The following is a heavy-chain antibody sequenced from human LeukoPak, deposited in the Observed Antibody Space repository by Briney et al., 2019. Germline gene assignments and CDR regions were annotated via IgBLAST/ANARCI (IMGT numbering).Heavy chain of an antibody. CDR1: GFTFSSYA. CDR2: ISSNGGST. D-gene: IGHD6-19*01. CDR3: ARDRSSSGWYPNNWFDP. J-gene: IGHJ5*02. Sequence: GGSLRLSCAASGFTFSSYAMHWVRQAPGKGLEYVSAISSNGGSTYYANSVKGRFTISRDNSKNTLYLQMGSLRAEDMAVYYCARDRSSSGWYPNNWFDPWGQGTLVTVSS. V-gene: IGHV3-64*01.